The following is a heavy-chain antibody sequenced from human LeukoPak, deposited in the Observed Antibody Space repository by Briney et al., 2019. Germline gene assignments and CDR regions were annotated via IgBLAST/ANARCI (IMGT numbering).Heavy chain of an antibody. V-gene: IGHV3-66*04. CDR2: INSGVST. Sequence: GGSLRLSCAVSGFTVSSNYMSWVRQAPGKGLEWGSVINSGVSTDYAECVKGRFTISRDNSKNTLYLQMNRLRAEDTAVYYCARLARSAFDIWGQGTMVTVSS. J-gene: IGHJ3*02. CDR3: ARLARSAFDI. CDR1: GFTVSSNY.